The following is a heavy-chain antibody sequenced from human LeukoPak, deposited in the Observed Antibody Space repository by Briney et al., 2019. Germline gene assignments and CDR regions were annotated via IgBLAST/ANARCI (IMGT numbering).Heavy chain of an antibody. J-gene: IGHJ4*02. CDR1: GFTFSSYE. Sequence: PGGSLRLSCAASGFTFSSYEMNWVRQAPGKGLEWVSYISGSGNTIYYAGSVKGRFTISRDNAKNSLYMQMNSLRAEDTAVYYYARQFWKGDYWGQGTLVTVSS. CDR3: ARQFWKGDY. V-gene: IGHV3-48*03. CDR2: ISGSGNTI. D-gene: IGHD1-1*01.